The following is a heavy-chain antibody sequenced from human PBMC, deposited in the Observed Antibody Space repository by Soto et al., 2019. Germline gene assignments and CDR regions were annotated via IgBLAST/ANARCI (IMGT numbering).Heavy chain of an antibody. CDR3: AKTVPGYSSSQDY. D-gene: IGHD6-13*01. CDR1: GFTFSSYG. CDR2: ISYDGSNK. V-gene: IGHV3-30*18. Sequence: GGSLRLSCAASGFTFSSYGMHWVRQAPGKGLEWVAVISYDGSNKYYADSVKGRFTISRDNSKNTLYLQMNSLRAEDTAVYYCAKTVPGYSSSQDYWGQGTLVTVS. J-gene: IGHJ4*02.